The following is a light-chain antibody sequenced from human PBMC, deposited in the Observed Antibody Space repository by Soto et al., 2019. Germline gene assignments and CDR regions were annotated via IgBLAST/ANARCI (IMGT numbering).Light chain of an antibody. CDR3: TSYAGSLPVV. CDR2: EVS. V-gene: IGLV2-8*01. J-gene: IGLJ2*01. Sequence: HSALTQPPSASGSPGQSVTISCTGTSSDVGGYNYVSWYQHHPGKAPRLMVYEVSKRPSGVPDRFSGSKSGNTASLTVSGLQTEDEADYYCTSYAGSLPVVFGGGTKVTVL. CDR1: SSDVGGYNY.